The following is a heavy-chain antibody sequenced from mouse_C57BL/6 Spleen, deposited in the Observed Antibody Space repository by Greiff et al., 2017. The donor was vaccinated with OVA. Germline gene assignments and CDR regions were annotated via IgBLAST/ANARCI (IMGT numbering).Heavy chain of an antibody. CDR1: GYTFTSYC. Sequence: QVQLQQSGAELARPGASVKLSCKASGYTFTSYCISWVKQRTGQGLEWIGEIYPGSGSTYYNEKFKSKATLTADTSSSTAYMELRSLTSEDSAVYFCEDSYDSYDYFDYWGQGTTLTVSS. CDR3: EDSYDSYDYFDY. CDR2: IYPGSGST. D-gene: IGHD2-3*01. J-gene: IGHJ2*01. V-gene: IGHV1-81*01.